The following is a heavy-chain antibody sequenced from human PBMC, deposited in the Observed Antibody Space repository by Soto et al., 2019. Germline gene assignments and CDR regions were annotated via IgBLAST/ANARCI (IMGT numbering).Heavy chain of an antibody. D-gene: IGHD6-13*01. CDR1: GFTISSHY. V-gene: IGHV3-53*01. CDR2: IYGGGSR. J-gene: IGHJ3*02. CDR3: ASRKVSAGLWWDGSFDT. Sequence: EVQLVESGGGLIQPGGSLRLSCAASGFTISSHYMTWVRQAPGMGLEWVSLIYGGGSRYYEDSVKGRFTISRDSSKNTLFLQMDSLRAEDPAVYFCASRKVSAGLWWDGSFDTWGQGTMVSVS.